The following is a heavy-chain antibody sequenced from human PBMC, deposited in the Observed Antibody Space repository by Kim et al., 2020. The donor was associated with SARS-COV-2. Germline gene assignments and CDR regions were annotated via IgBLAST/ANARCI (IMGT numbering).Heavy chain of an antibody. CDR2: ISYDGSNK. V-gene: IGHV3-30*18. CDR1: GFTFSSYG. Sequence: GGSLRLSCAASGFTFSSYGMHWVRQAPGKGLEWVAVISYDGSNKYYADSVKGRFTISRDNSKNTLYLQMNSLRAEDTAVYYCAKDGEWLRPRGYYFDYWGQGTLVTVSS. J-gene: IGHJ4*02. D-gene: IGHD5-12*01. CDR3: AKDGEWLRPRGYYFDY.